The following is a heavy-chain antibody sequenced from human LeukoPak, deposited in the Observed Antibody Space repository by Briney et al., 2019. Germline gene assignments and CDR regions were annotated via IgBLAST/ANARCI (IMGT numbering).Heavy chain of an antibody. CDR3: ARDVDIAAAGNFVY. V-gene: IGHV1-69*13. CDR1: GGTFSSYA. CDR2: IIPIFGTA. D-gene: IGHD6-13*01. Sequence: SVKVSCKASGGTFSSYAISWVRQAPGQGLEWMGGIIPIFGTANYAQKFQGRVTITADESTSTAYMELSSLRSEDTAVYYCARDVDIAAAGNFVYWGQGTLVTVSS. J-gene: IGHJ4*02.